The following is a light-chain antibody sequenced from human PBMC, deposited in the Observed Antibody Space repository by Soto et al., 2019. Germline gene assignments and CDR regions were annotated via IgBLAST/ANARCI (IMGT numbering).Light chain of an antibody. V-gene: IGKV3-15*01. CDR1: QSVSSN. CDR2: GAS. J-gene: IGKJ1*01. Sequence: EIVMTQSPATLSVSPGERATLSCRASQSVSSNLAWYQQKPGQAPRLLIYGASTRATGIPARFRGSGSGTEFPLTISSLQSEEFAVYYCEQYNNWPPWTFGQGTKVEIK. CDR3: EQYNNWPPWT.